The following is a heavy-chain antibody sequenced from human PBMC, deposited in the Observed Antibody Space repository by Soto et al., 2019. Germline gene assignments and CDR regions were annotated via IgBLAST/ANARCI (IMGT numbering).Heavy chain of an antibody. J-gene: IGHJ6*02. Sequence: EVQLVETGGGLIQPGGSLRLSCAASGFTVSSNYMSWVRQAPGKGLEWVSVIYSGGSTYYADSVKGRFTISRDNSKNTLYLQMNSLRAEDTAVYNCARDSPNYYDSSGPYYYYGMDVWGQGTTVTVSS. D-gene: IGHD3-22*01. CDR2: IYSGGST. CDR1: GFTVSSNY. V-gene: IGHV3-53*02. CDR3: ARDSPNYYDSSGPYYYYGMDV.